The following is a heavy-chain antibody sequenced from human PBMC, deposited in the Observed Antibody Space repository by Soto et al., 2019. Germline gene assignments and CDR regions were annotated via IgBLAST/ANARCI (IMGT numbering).Heavy chain of an antibody. V-gene: IGHV3-33*01. Sequence: GGSLRLSCAXXXXTXXXXVMHXVXXAPGKGLEWVAVIWYDGSNKYYADSVKGRFTISRDNSKNTLYLQMNSLRAEDTAVYYCARDTDRAMVRFYYGMDVWGQGT. D-gene: IGHD3-10*01. CDR1: XXTXXXXV. J-gene: IGHJ6*02. CDR2: IWYDGSNK. CDR3: ARDTDRAMVRFYYGMDV.